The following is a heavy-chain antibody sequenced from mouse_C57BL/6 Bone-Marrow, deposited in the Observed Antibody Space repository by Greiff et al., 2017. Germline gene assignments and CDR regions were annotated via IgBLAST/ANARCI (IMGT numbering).Heavy chain of an antibody. D-gene: IGHD2-4*01. V-gene: IGHV1-55*01. CDR1: GYTFTSYW. J-gene: IGHJ3*01. CDR3: ASGGYDYDRGFAY. CDR2: IYPGSGST. Sequence: QVQLQQSGAELVKPGASVKMSCKASGYTFTSYWITWVKQRPGQGLEWIGDIYPGSGSTNYNEKFKSKATLTVDTSSSTAYMQLSSLTSEDSAVYYCASGGYDYDRGFAYWGQGTRVTVSA.